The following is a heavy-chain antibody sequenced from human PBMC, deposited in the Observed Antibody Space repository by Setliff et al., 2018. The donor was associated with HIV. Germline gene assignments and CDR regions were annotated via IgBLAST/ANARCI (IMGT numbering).Heavy chain of an antibody. V-gene: IGHV2-5*01. J-gene: IGHJ3*02. CDR2: IYWNDDE. CDR3: SHIKYCTYGVFFRDAFDI. Sequence: SGPTLVNPTQTLTLTCTFSGFSLSTSGVGVGWIRQPPGKALEWLALIYWNDDERYSPSLRSRLTITKDTSKNQMVLIMTNMCPVDTATYYCSHIKYCTYGVFFRDAFDIWGQGTMVTVSS. CDR1: GFSLSTSGVG. D-gene: IGHD2-8*01.